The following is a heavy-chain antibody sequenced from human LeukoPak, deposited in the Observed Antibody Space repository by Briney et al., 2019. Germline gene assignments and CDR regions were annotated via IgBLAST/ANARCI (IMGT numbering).Heavy chain of an antibody. V-gene: IGHV4-34*01. CDR3: ARINSAPDF. D-gene: IGHD1-26*01. CDR2: INHRGST. CDR1: GGSFRSYY. Sequence: NPSETLSLTCVVYGGSFRSYYWSWIRQTPGKGLEWIGEINHRGSTNYNPSLKSRVTLSVDTSKTQFSLQLSSVTAADTAVYYCARINSAPDFWGQGTLVTVSS. J-gene: IGHJ4*02.